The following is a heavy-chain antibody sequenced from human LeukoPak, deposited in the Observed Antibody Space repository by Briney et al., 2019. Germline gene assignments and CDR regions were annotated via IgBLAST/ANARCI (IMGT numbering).Heavy chain of an antibody. CDR1: GGSISSYY. Sequence: SETLSLTCTVSGGSISSYYWSWIRQPPGKGLEWIGYIYYSGSTNYNPSLKSRVTISVDTSKNQFSPKLSSVTAADTAVYYCARGVGEYYGMDVWGQGTTVTVSS. J-gene: IGHJ6*02. D-gene: IGHD3-10*01. CDR2: IYYSGST. CDR3: ARGVGEYYGMDV. V-gene: IGHV4-59*01.